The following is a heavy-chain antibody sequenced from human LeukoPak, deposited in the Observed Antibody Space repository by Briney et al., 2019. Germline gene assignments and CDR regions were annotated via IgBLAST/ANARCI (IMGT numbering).Heavy chain of an antibody. Sequence: GGSLRLSCAASGFTFSSYAMSWVRQAPGKGLEWVSVISDSGGYTYYADSVKGRFTISRDNSKNTLYPQMNSLRAEDTAVYYCASRDPCSGGTCYGLAYWGQGTLVTVSS. CDR1: GFTFSSYA. D-gene: IGHD2-15*01. CDR2: ISDSGGYT. J-gene: IGHJ4*02. CDR3: ASRDPCSGGTCYGLAY. V-gene: IGHV3-23*01.